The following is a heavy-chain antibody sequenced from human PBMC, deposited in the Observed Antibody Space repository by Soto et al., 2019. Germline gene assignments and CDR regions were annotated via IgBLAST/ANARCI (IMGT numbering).Heavy chain of an antibody. CDR3: ARVDYYDSSGYYGY. D-gene: IGHD3-22*01. Sequence: QVQLVQSGAEVKKPGASVKVSCKASGYTFTIYGISWVRQAPGQGLEWMGWISGYNGNTDYAQNIQDRVTLTTDASKSSVYMELRSLRSDATAVYYCARVDYYDSSGYYGYWGQGTLITVSS. CDR1: GYTFTIYG. J-gene: IGHJ4*02. V-gene: IGHV1-18*04. CDR2: ISGYNGNT.